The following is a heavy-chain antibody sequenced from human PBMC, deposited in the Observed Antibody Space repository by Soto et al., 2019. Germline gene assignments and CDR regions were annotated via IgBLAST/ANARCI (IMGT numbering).Heavy chain of an antibody. V-gene: IGHV3-48*01. CDR2: ISSSSSTI. D-gene: IGHD2-15*01. CDR1: GFTFSSYS. CDR3: ARDLLGLGYCGGGSCYLHQH. Sequence: GGSLRLSCAASGFTFSSYSMNWVRQAPGKGLEWVSYISSSSSTIYYADSVKGRFTISRDNAKNSLYLQMNSLRAEDTAVYYCARDLLGLGYCGGGSCYLHQHWGQGTLVTVSS. J-gene: IGHJ1*01.